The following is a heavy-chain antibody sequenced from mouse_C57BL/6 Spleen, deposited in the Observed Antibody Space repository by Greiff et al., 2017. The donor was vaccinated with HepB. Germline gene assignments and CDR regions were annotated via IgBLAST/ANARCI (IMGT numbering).Heavy chain of an antibody. J-gene: IGHJ1*03. Sequence: LVEPGPELVKPGASVKISCKASGYSFTDYKMNWVKQSNGKSLEWIGVINPNYGTTSYNQKFKGKATLTVDKSSSTAYMPLNSLTSEDSAVYSCARDTTIVATRGYFGVWGTGTTVTVSS. V-gene: IGHV1-39*01. CDR1: GYSFTDYK. D-gene: IGHD1-1*01. CDR2: INPNYGTT. CDR3: ARDTTIVATRGYFGV.